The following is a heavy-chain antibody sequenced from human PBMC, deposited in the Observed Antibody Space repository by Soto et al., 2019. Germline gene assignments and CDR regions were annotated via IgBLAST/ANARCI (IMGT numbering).Heavy chain of an antibody. CDR2: IYYSGST. V-gene: IGHV4-39*01. CDR1: GGSISSSRYY. CDR3: ARMWRGVTTRYYGMDV. J-gene: IGHJ6*02. Sequence: AETLSLTCAVSGGSISSSRYYWGWIRQPPGKGLEWIGSIYYSGSTYYNPALKSRVTISVDTSKNQFSLKLSSVTAADTAVYYCARMWRGVTTRYYGMDVWGQGTTVTVSS. D-gene: IGHD4-17*01.